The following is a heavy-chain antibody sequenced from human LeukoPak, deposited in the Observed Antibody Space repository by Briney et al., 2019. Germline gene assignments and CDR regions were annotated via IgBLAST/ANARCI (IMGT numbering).Heavy chain of an antibody. J-gene: IGHJ6*03. Sequence: GGSLRLSCAASGFTFSSYWMSWVRQAPGKGLEWVANINQDGSEKYYVDSVKGRFTISRDNAKNSLYLQMNSLRAEDTAVYYCARRYTVVTLVDYYYYMDVWGKGTTVTVSS. CDR1: GFTFSSYW. CDR3: ARRYTVVTLVDYYYYMDV. CDR2: INQDGSEK. V-gene: IGHV3-7*01. D-gene: IGHD4-23*01.